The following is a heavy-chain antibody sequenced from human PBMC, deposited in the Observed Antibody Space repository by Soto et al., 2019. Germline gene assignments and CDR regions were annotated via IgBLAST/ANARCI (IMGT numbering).Heavy chain of an antibody. D-gene: IGHD2-15*01. Sequence: PSVKVSCKASGYTFTDYYIHWVRQVPGQGLEWMGIINPSGGSITYAQKFQGRVTMTRDTSTSTVYMELSSLRSEDTALYFCAREWSEAFDIWGPGTMVTVSS. CDR2: INPSGGSI. J-gene: IGHJ3*02. CDR3: AREWSEAFDI. CDR1: GYTFTDYY. V-gene: IGHV1-46*01.